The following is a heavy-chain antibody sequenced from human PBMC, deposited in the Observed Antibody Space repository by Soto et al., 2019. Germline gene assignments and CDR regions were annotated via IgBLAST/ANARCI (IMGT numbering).Heavy chain of an antibody. Sequence: GGSLRLSCAASGFTFSSYALSWVRQAPGKWLEWVSGISGDGATTYYTDSVKGRFTISRDSSTNTLYLQMNSLRAEDSAVYFCARDLTSSGRSTYLGYWGQGXLVTVYS. CDR1: GFTFSSYA. J-gene: IGHJ4*02. CDR2: ISGDGATT. D-gene: IGHD6-19*01. V-gene: IGHV3-23*01. CDR3: ARDLTSSGRSTYLGY.